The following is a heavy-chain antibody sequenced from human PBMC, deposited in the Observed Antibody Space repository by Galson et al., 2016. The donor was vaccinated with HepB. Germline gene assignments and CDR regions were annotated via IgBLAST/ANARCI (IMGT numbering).Heavy chain of an antibody. CDR3: ARDGVTAASDY. Sequence: SLRLSCAASGFTFSVSWVTWLRQGPGKGLEWVGNIMPDGSGTFYADSVKGRFTISRDNAKNSLSLQMNNLRAEDTAVYYCARDGVTAASDYWGQGTLVIVSS. J-gene: IGHJ4*02. CDR2: IMPDGSGT. D-gene: IGHD2-8*01. CDR1: GFTFSVSW. V-gene: IGHV3-7*03.